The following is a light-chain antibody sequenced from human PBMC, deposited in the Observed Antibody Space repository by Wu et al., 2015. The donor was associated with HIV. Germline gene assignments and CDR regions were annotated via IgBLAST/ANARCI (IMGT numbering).Light chain of an antibody. CDR3: QHYGSSQWT. Sequence: EIVLTQSPGTLSLSPGERATLSCRASQSVTSSNLAWYQQKPGQPPRLLIYGASARATGIPDRFSGSGSGTDFTLTVSRLAPEDFAVYYCQHYGSSQWTFGQGTKVEVK. V-gene: IGKV3-20*01. CDR2: GAS. J-gene: IGKJ1*01. CDR1: QSVTSSN.